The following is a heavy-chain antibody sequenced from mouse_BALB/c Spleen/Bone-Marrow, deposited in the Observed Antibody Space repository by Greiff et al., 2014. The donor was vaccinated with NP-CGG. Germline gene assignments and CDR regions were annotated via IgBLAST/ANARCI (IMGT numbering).Heavy chain of an antibody. CDR2: ISSGSSTI. Sequence: EVKLMESGGGLVQPGGSRKLSCAASGFTFSSFGMHWVRQAPEKGLEWVAYISSGSSTIYYADTVKGRFTISRDNPKNTLFLQMTSLRSEDTAMYYCARYVPLYDVGYFDYWGQGTTLTVSS. D-gene: IGHD2-14*01. CDR3: ARYVPLYDVGYFDY. V-gene: IGHV5-17*02. J-gene: IGHJ2*01. CDR1: GFTFSSFG.